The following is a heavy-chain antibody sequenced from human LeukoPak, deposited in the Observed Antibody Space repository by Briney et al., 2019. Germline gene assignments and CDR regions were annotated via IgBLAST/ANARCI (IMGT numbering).Heavy chain of an antibody. D-gene: IGHD3-16*02. V-gene: IGHV4-4*07. CDR3: ARAGYTISSYRFDS. Sequence: SETLSLNCSVSGGSINSYWWSWIRQPAGKGLEFNGRIYTTGRTNYNPSLKSRVSMSVDTSQNKFSLELRSVTAADTAVYFCARAGYTISSYRFDSWGQGALVTVSS. CDR2: IYTTGRT. CDR1: GGSINSYW. J-gene: IGHJ4*02.